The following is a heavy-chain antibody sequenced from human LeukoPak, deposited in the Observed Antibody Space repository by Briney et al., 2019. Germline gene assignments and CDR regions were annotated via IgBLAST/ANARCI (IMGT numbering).Heavy chain of an antibody. CDR3: ARVCQEGGSTSCFDY. CDR2: ISAYNGNT. Sequence: ASVKVSCKASGYTFTSYGISWVRQAPGQGLEWMGWISAYNGNTNYAQKLQGRVTMTTDTSTSTAYMELRSLRSDDTAVYYCARVCQEGGSTSCFDYWGRGTLVTVSS. CDR1: GYTFTSYG. D-gene: IGHD2-2*01. V-gene: IGHV1-18*01. J-gene: IGHJ4*02.